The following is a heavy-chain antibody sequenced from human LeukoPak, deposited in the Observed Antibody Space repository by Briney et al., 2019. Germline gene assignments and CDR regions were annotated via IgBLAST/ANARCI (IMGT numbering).Heavy chain of an antibody. V-gene: IGHV3-9*03. D-gene: IGHD6-13*01. CDR1: GFTFDDYA. CDR3: AKNFDQQLVSGAFDI. Sequence: GGSLRLSCVASGFTFDDYAMHWVRQAPGKGLEWVSGITWNSGSTGYADSVKGRFTISRDNAKNSLYLQMNSLRPDDLALYYCAKNFDQQLVSGAFDIWGQGTMVTVSS. CDR2: ITWNSGST. J-gene: IGHJ3*02.